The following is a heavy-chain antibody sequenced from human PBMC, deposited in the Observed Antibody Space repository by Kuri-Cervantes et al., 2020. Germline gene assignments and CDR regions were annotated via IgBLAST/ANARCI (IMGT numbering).Heavy chain of an antibody. Sequence: GESLKISCAASGFTFSDYYMSWIRQAPGKGLEWVSYISSSGSTIYYADSVKGRFTISRDNAKNSLYLQMNSLRAEDTAVYYCARDSGQDAFDIWGQGTMVTVSS. CDR3: ARDSGQDAFDI. CDR2: ISSSGSTI. CDR1: GFTFSDYY. J-gene: IGHJ3*02. V-gene: IGHV3-11*04.